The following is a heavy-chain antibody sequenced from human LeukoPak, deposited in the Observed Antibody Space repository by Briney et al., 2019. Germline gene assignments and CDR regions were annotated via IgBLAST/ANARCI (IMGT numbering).Heavy chain of an antibody. CDR2: ISWNSGSI. D-gene: IGHD4-23*01. J-gene: IGHJ4*02. CDR1: GFTFDDYA. V-gene: IGHV3-9*03. CDR3: AKSSSHYGGAFDY. Sequence: PGRSLRLSCAASGFTFDDYAMHWVRQAPGKGLEWGSGISWNSGSIGYADSVKGRFTISRDNAKNSLYLQMNSLRAEDMALYYCAKSSSHYGGAFDYWGQGTLVTVSS.